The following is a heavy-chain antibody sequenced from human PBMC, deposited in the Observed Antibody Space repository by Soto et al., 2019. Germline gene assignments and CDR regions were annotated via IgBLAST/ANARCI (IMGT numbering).Heavy chain of an antibody. V-gene: IGHV2-5*02. J-gene: IGHJ4*02. CDR2: IYWDDDK. Sequence: QITLKESGLTLVKPTQTLTVTCTFSGFSLSTSGVGVGWIRQPPGKALEWLALIYWDDDKRYSPSLKSRLTITKDTSKNQVVLTMTNMDPVDTATYYCAHRAAAGYYFDYWGQGTLVTVSS. D-gene: IGHD6-13*01. CDR3: AHRAAAGYYFDY. CDR1: GFSLSTSGVG.